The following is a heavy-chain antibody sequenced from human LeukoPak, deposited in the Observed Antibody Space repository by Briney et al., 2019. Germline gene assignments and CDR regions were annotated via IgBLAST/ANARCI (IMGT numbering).Heavy chain of an antibody. V-gene: IGHV4-31*03. CDR2: IYYSGST. CDR1: GGSTSSGGYY. J-gene: IGHJ4*02. CDR3: AMDSSGFGYFDY. D-gene: IGHD3-22*01. Sequence: SQTLSLTCTVSGGSTSSGGYYWSWIRQHPGKGLEWIGYIYYSGSTYYNPSLKGRVTISVETSKNQFSLKLSSVTAADTAAYYCAMDSSGFGYFDYWGQGTLVTVSS.